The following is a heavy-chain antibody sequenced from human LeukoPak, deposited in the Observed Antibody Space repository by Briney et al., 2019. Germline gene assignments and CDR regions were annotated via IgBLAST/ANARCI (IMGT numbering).Heavy chain of an antibody. CDR1: GGTFSSYA. CDR2: IIPIFGTA. V-gene: IGHV1-69*06. J-gene: IGHJ3*02. CDR3: ARELRVGATRGYDAFDI. D-gene: IGHD1-26*01. Sequence: ASVKVSCKASGGTFSSYAISWVRQAPGQGLEWMGGIIPIFGTANYAQKFQGRVTIAADKSTSTAYMELSSLRSEDTAVYYCARELRVGATRGYDAFDIWGQGTMVTVSS.